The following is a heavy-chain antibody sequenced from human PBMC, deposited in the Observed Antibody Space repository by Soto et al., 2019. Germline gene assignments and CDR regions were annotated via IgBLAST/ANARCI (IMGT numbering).Heavy chain of an antibody. CDR1: GDSISRYGFY. V-gene: IGHV4-31*03. CDR2: ISYSGNP. Sequence: QVQLQESGPGLVKPSQTLSLTCSVSGDSISRYGFYWSWIRQRPGKGLEWIGYISYSGNPYFNPSLRSRATRSIDTSKNQFSLRLSSVTAADTAVYYGATRGITLYHFDSWGQGTLVTVSS. D-gene: IGHD3-10*01. J-gene: IGHJ4*02. CDR3: ATRGITLYHFDS.